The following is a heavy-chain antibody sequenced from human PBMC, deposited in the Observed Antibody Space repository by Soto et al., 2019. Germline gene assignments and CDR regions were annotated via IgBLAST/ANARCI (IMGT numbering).Heavy chain of an antibody. CDR1: GGTFSSYA. V-gene: IGHV1-69*01. J-gene: IGHJ3*02. D-gene: IGHD3-22*01. CDR2: IIPIFGTA. CDR3: ARSQPYYYDIMVTFDI. Sequence: QVQLVQSGAEVKKPGSSVKVSCKASGGTFSSYAISWVRQAPGQGLEWMGGIIPIFGTANYAQKFQGRVTITADESTSTAYMELSSLRSEDTAVYYCARSQPYYYDIMVTFDIWGQGTMVTVSS.